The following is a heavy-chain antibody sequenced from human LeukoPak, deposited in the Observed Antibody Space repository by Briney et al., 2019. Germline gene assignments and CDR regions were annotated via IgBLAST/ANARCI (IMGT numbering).Heavy chain of an antibody. CDR2: INAGNGNT. Sequence: GASVKVSCKASGYTFTSYAMHWVRQAPGQRLEWMGWINAGNGNTRYSQKLQGRVTTTRDTSANTVYMELSSLRSGDTAVYYCARDDWNYKFTIHSYYYGMDVWGQGTTVTVSS. CDR3: ARDDWNYKFTIHSYYYGMDV. CDR1: GYTFTSYA. V-gene: IGHV1-3*01. D-gene: IGHD1-7*01. J-gene: IGHJ6*02.